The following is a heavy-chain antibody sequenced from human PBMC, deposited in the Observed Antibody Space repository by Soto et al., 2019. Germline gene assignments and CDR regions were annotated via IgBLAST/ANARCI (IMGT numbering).Heavy chain of an antibody. CDR2: IKTKPDDGTI. V-gene: IGHV3-15*01. CDR1: GLIFSDVW. J-gene: IGHJ4*02. CDR3: TTPGLQSYY. Sequence: PGGSLRLSCAASGLIFSDVWMTWVGQAPGKGLEGVGGIKTKPDDGTIDYAAPVRGRFTISRDDSKKTLYLQMNSLKTDDTAVYYCTTPGLQSYYWGQGTLVTVSS. D-gene: IGHD5-12*01.